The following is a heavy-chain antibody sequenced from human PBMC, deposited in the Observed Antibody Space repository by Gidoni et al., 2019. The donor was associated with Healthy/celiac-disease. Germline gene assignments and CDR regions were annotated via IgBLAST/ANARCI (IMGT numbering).Heavy chain of an antibody. CDR2: ISYDGSNK. D-gene: IGHD1-26*01. J-gene: IGHJ4*02. CDR3: AKESHSGSYLDY. CDR1: GFTFSSYG. V-gene: IGHV3-30*18. Sequence: QVQLVESGGGVVQPGRARRLAGAASGFTFSSYGMHWVRQAPGKGLEWVAVISYDGSNKYYADSVKGRFTISRDNSKNTLYLQMNSLRAEDTAVYYCAKESHSGSYLDYWGQRTLVTVSS.